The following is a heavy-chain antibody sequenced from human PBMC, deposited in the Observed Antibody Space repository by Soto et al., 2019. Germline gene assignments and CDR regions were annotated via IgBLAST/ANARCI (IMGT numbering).Heavy chain of an antibody. D-gene: IGHD3-22*01. V-gene: IGHV3-33*01. CDR1: GFTFSSYG. CDR2: IWYDGSNK. J-gene: IGHJ4*02. CDR3: ARDTYYYDSSGYYPNFDS. Sequence: QPGGSLRLSCAASGFTFSSYGMHWVRQAPGKGLEWVAVIWYDGSNKYYADSVKGRFTISRDNSKNTLYLQMNSLRAEDTAVYYCARDTYYYDSSGYYPNFDSWGQGTLVTFSS.